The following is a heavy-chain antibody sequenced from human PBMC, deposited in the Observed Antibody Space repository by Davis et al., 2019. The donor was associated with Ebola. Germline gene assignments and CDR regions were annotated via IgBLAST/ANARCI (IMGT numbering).Heavy chain of an antibody. V-gene: IGHV4-31*03. CDR1: GVSISSGGSN. J-gene: IGHJ6*02. Sequence: PSETLSLTCTVSGVSISSGGSNWSWIRQHPGKGLEWIGYIHDSGSTYYNPSLQSRVTISLDASKNQFSLKLSSVTAADTAVYYCARRVAVAASLYYYGMDVWGQGTTVTVSS. CDR2: IHDSGST. D-gene: IGHD6-19*01. CDR3: ARRVAVAASLYYYGMDV.